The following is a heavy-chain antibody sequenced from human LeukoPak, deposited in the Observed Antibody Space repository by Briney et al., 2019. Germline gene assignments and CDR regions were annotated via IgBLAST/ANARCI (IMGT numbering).Heavy chain of an antibody. CDR3: AELGITMIGGV. J-gene: IGHJ6*04. Sequence: WGSLRLSCAASGFTFSSYEMNWVSQAPGEGLEWVSYISSSGSTIYYADSVKGRFTISRDNAKNSLYLQMNSLRAEDTAVYYCAELGITMIGGVWGKGTTVTISS. CDR2: ISSSGSTI. D-gene: IGHD3-10*02. CDR1: GFTFSSYE. V-gene: IGHV3-48*03.